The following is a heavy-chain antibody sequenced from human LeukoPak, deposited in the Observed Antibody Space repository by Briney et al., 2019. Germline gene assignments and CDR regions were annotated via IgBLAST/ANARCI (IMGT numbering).Heavy chain of an antibody. D-gene: IGHD3-16*01. Sequence: SETLSLTCTVSGGSISSGGYYWSWIRQHPGDGLEWIGYIYYSGSTYYNPSLKSRVTISIDTSKNQFSLELSSVTAADTAVYYCARAGGFFSPFGYWGQGTLVTVSS. V-gene: IGHV4-31*03. CDR1: GGSISSGGYY. CDR3: ARAGGFFSPFGY. J-gene: IGHJ4*02. CDR2: IYYSGST.